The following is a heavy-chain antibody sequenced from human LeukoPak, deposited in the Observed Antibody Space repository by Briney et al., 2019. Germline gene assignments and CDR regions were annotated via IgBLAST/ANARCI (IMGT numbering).Heavy chain of an antibody. J-gene: IGHJ4*02. CDR1: GGSISSGDYY. CDR3: ARDLYDILTGYHYFDY. V-gene: IGHV4-30-4*01. D-gene: IGHD3-9*01. CDR2: IYYSGST. Sequence: PSETLSLTCTVSGGSISSGDYYWSWIRQPPGKGLEWIGYIYYSGSTYYNPSLKSRVTISVDTSKNQFSLKLSSVTAPDTAVYYCARDLYDILTGYHYFDYWGQGTLVTVSS.